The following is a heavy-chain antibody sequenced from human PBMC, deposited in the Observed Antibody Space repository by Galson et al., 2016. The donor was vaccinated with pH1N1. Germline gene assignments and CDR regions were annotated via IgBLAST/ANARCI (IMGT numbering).Heavy chain of an antibody. CDR1: GFTFSSFG. CDR2: ISYDGSDQ. D-gene: IGHD2-15*01. V-gene: IGHV3-30*18. CDR3: AKASQYCRGGSRYANWLDP. Sequence: SLRLSCAASGFTFSSFGIHWVRQAPGKGLEWVAVISYDGSDQYYADSVKGRVTISRDNSKNTVYLLLNSVTTEDTAVYFCAKASQYCRGGSRYANWLDPWGQGTLVTVSS. J-gene: IGHJ5*02.